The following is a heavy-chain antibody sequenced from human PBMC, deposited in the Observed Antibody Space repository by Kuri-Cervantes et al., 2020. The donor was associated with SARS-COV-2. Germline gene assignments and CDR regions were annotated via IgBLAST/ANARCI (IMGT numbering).Heavy chain of an antibody. V-gene: IGHV3-7*01. CDR2: IDQEGSEK. CDR1: GFTFSNVW. CDR3: ARDDYTSVWSIDY. D-gene: IGHD6-19*01. J-gene: IGHJ4*02. Sequence: GGSLRPSCAASGFTFSNVWMSWVRQAPGKGREWVAKIDQEGSEKYYVASGEGRFTSSRDNAQNSLYLQMDSLRAGDTGVYFFARDDYTSVWSIDYWGRGTLVTVSS.